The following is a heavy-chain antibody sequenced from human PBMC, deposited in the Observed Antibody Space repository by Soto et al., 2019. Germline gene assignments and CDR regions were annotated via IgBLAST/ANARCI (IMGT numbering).Heavy chain of an antibody. CDR2: IDYNGVT. D-gene: IGHD2-15*01. CDR3: GKVLVGATGHTDSDP. J-gene: IGHJ5*02. Sequence: SETLSLTCTVSGGSIYRSGYYWGWIRQPPGRGLEWIGNIDYNGVTYSNPSLKSRVTISRDTSKNQFSLKLTSVTAADTALYYCGKVLVGATGHTDSDPWGPGTLVTVSS. CDR1: GGSIYRSGYY. V-gene: IGHV4-39*01.